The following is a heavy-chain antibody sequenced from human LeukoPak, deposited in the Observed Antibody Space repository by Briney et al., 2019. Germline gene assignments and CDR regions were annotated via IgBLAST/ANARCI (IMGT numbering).Heavy chain of an antibody. V-gene: IGHV4-59*01. CDR3: ARAYLHYGSGSYVWFDP. CDR1: GGSISNYY. Sequence: SETLSLTCTVSGGSISNYYWSWIRQPPGKGLEWIGYIYNSGHTNYNPSLKSRVTISEDTSKNQLSLKLSSVTAADTAVYYCARAYLHYGSGSYVWFDPWGQGTLVTVSS. D-gene: IGHD3-10*01. CDR2: IYNSGHT. J-gene: IGHJ5*02.